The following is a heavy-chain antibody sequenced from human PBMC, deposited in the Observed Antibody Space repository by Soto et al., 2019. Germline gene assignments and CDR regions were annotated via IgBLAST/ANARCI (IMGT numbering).Heavy chain of an antibody. CDR1: GFTFSSYS. D-gene: IGHD5-18*01. Sequence: EVQLVESGGGLVQPGGSLRLSCAASGFTFSSYSMNWVRQAPGKGLEWVSYISSSSSTIYYADSVKGRFTISSDNAKNSLYLQMNSLRAEDTAVYYCARDRTGYSYGLHYWGQGNLVTVSS. CDR3: ARDRTGYSYGLHY. J-gene: IGHJ4*02. V-gene: IGHV3-48*01. CDR2: ISSSSSTI.